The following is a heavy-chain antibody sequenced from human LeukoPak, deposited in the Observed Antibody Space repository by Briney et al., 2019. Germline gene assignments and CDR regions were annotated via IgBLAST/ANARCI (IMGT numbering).Heavy chain of an antibody. CDR2: ISGSGGST. D-gene: IGHD3-10*01. V-gene: IGHV3-23*01. CDR1: GFTFSSYA. J-gene: IGHJ4*02. CDR3: AEGGAYYGSGSYLGY. Sequence: PGGSLRLSCAASGFTFSSYAMSWVRQAPGKGLEWVSAISGSGGSTYYADSVKGRFTISRDNSKNTLYLQMNSLRAEDTAVYYCAEGGAYYGSGSYLGYWGQGTLVTVSS.